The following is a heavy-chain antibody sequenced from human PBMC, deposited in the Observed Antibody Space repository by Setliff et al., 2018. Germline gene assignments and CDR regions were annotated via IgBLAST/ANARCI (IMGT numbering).Heavy chain of an antibody. V-gene: IGHV4-61*09. CDR3: ARERPVGVATINFPAWAFDI. CDR1: GGSISSGSYY. D-gene: IGHD5-12*01. J-gene: IGHJ3*02. Sequence: PSETLSLTCAVYGGSISSGSYYWSWIRQPAGKGLEWIGHIYTSGSTNYNPSLKSRVTISVDTSKNQFSLKLSSVIAADTAVYYCARERPVGVATINFPAWAFDIWGQGTMVTVSS. CDR2: IYTSGST.